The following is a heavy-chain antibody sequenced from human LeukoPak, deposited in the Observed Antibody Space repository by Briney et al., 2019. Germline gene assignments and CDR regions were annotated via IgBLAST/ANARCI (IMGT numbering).Heavy chain of an antibody. V-gene: IGHV3-20*04. J-gene: IGHJ4*02. Sequence: GGSLRLSCEGSGFTFGDYGMSWVRQAPGKGPEWVAGISWNSDSTGYPDSVKGRFTISRDNSRNTVYLQINSLRAEDTAVYYCGKTTVGYSSGQKPAWPVDYWGQGTLVTVSS. CDR3: GKTTVGYSSGQKPAWPVDY. D-gene: IGHD5-18*01. CDR2: ISWNSDST. CDR1: GFTFGDYG.